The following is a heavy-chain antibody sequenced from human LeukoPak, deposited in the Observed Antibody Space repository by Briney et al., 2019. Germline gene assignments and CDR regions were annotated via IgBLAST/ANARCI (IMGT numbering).Heavy chain of an antibody. CDR2: IDPSDSYT. J-gene: IGHJ4*02. Sequence: GESLKISCKGSGYSFTSYWISWVRQMPGKGLEWMGRIDPSDSYTNYSPSFQGHVTISVDKSISTAYLQWSSLKASDTAMYYCARRYYASGSADHWGQGTLVTVSS. D-gene: IGHD3-10*01. V-gene: IGHV5-10-1*01. CDR3: ARRYYASGSADH. CDR1: GYSFTSYW.